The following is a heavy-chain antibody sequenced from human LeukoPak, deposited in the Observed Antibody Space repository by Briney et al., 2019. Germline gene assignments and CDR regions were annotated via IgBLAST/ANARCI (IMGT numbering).Heavy chain of an antibody. Sequence: GASVKVSCKASGGTFSSYAISWVRQAPGQGLEWMGGIIPIFGTANYAQKFQGRVTITADESTSTAYMELSSLRSEDTAVYYCARRGYSAAGTGWHIWFDPWGQGTLVTVSS. J-gene: IGHJ5*02. D-gene: IGHD6-13*01. CDR1: GGTFSSYA. V-gene: IGHV1-69*13. CDR3: ARRGYSAAGTGWHIWFDP. CDR2: IIPIFGTA.